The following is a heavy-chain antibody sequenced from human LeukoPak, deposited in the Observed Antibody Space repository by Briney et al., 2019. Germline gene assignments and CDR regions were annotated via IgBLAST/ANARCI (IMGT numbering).Heavy chain of an antibody. D-gene: IGHD6-6*01. CDR3: ARDGGSSSHYNWFDP. CDR2: INPNSGGT. Sequence: ASVKVSCKASGYTFTGYYMHWVRQAPGQGLGWRGWINPNSGGTNYAQKFQGRVTMTRDTSISTAYMELSRLRSDDTAVYYCARDGGSSSHYNWFDPWGQGTLVTVSS. CDR1: GYTFTGYY. J-gene: IGHJ5*02. V-gene: IGHV1-2*02.